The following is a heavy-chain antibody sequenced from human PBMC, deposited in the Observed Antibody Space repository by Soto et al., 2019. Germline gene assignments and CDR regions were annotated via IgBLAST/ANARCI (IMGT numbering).Heavy chain of an antibody. CDR2: ISYDGSNK. V-gene: IGHV3-30-3*01. Sequence: PGGSLRLSCAASGFTFSSYAMHWVRQAPGKGLEWVAVISYDGSNKYYADSVKGRFTISRDNSKNTLYLQMNSLRAEDTAVYYCARESYYYDSSGYSLYFDYWGQGTLVTVCS. D-gene: IGHD3-22*01. CDR3: ARESYYYDSSGYSLYFDY. CDR1: GFTFSSYA. J-gene: IGHJ4*02.